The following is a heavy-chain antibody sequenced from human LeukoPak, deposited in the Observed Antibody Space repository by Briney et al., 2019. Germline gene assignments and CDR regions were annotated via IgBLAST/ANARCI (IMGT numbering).Heavy chain of an antibody. CDR2: IYNSGYT. J-gene: IGHJ3*02. Sequence: ETLSLTCSVSGGSISSDCWGWIRQPRGKGLEWVGYIYNSGYTKYNPSLKRRVAISRHTSEPQFSLKLTSVTAADTAVYYCARAGYSYGIAGFDIWGQGAVVTVS. CDR3: ARAGYSYGIAGFDI. V-gene: IGHV4-59*01. CDR1: GGSISSDC. D-gene: IGHD5-18*01.